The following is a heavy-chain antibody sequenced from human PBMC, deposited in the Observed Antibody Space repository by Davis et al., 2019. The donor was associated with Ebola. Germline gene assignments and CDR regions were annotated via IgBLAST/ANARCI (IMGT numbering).Heavy chain of an antibody. CDR1: GFTFSSYA. J-gene: IGHJ4*02. V-gene: IGHV3-48*03. Sequence: GGSLRLSCVASGFTFSSYAMNWVRQAPGKGLEWVAYISTSADTIYYTDSVKGRFFISRDNAENSLYLEMNSLRAEDTAVYYCARLIIYYDLYDLWGQGTQVTVSS. D-gene: IGHD3-3*01. CDR2: ISTSADTI. CDR3: ARLIIYYDLYDL.